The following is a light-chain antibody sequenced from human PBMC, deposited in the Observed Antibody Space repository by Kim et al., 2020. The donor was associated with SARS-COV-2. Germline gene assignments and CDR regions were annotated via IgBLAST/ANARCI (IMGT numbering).Light chain of an antibody. J-gene: IGLJ2*01. Sequence: VSPAQNGTITCSGDECEAIYACWYQQKPGQSPVLVIYQDSKRPSAIPERFSGSNSGNTATLTISGSQAMDEADYYCQAWGSSTVVFGGGTQLTVL. CDR1: ECEAIY. CDR3: QAWGSSTVV. CDR2: QDS. V-gene: IGLV3-1*01.